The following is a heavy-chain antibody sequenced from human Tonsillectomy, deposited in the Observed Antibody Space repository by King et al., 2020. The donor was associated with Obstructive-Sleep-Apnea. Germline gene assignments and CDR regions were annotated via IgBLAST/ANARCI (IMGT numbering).Heavy chain of an antibody. Sequence: VQLVESGGGLVQPGGSLRLSCAASGFTFSSYAMSWVRQAPGKGLEWVSAISGSGGSTYYADSVKGRFTISRDNSKNTLYLQMNSLRAEDTAVYYCANPIRSSWYSKLPGGLDYWGQGTLVTVSS. CDR2: ISGSGGST. D-gene: IGHD6-13*01. V-gene: IGHV3-23*04. CDR3: ANPIRSSWYSKLPGGLDY. J-gene: IGHJ4*02. CDR1: GFTFSSYA.